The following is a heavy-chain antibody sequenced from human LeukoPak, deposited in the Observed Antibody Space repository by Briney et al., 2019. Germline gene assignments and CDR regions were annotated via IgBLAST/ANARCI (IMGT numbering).Heavy chain of an antibody. J-gene: IGHJ4*02. Sequence: ASVKVSCKASGYTFTSYAMHWVRQAPGQRLEWMGWINGGSDNAKYLQKVQGRVAISRDTSASTAYMELSSLRSEDTAVYYCARSLGSHNFDYWGQGTLVTVSS. D-gene: IGHD3-10*01. V-gene: IGHV1-3*01. CDR2: INGGSDNA. CDR1: GYTFTSYA. CDR3: ARSLGSHNFDY.